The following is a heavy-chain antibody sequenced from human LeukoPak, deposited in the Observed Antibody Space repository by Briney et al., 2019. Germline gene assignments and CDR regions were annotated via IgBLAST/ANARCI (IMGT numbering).Heavy chain of an antibody. CDR3: ARARPQYSGSYEGYFDY. CDR2: ISGSGGST. Sequence: GGSLRLSCAASGFTFSSYAMSWVRQAPGKGLEWVSAISGSGGSTYYADSVKGRFTISRDNSKNTLYLQINSLRAEDTAVYYCARARPQYSGSYEGYFDYWGQGTLVTVSS. CDR1: GFTFSSYA. V-gene: IGHV3-23*01. J-gene: IGHJ4*02. D-gene: IGHD1-26*01.